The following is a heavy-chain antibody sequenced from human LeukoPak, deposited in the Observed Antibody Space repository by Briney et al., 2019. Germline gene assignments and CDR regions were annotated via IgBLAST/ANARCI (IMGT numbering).Heavy chain of an antibody. CDR1: GYSFTNYW. D-gene: IGHD2-2*01. CDR2: IYPGSSET. V-gene: IGHV5-51*01. J-gene: IGHJ4*02. Sequence: PGESLKISCQGSGYSFTNYWIGWVRQMPGKGLEWMGIIYPGSSETRYSPSFQGQVTISADKSISTAYLQWSSLKASDTAMYYCARLVVVPAAKGFDYWGQGTLVTVSS. CDR3: ARLVVVPAAKGFDY.